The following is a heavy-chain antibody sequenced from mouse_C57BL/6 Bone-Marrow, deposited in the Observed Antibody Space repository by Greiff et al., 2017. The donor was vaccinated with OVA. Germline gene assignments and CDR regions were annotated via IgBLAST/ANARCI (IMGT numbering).Heavy chain of an antibody. CDR2: IYPRSGNT. V-gene: IGHV1-81*01. CDR1: GYTFTSYG. D-gene: IGHD1-1*01. J-gene: IGHJ1*03. CDR3: ARERVITTVVARYFDV. Sequence: QVHVKQSGAELARPGASVKLSCKASGYTFTSYGISWVKQRTGQGLEWIGEIYPRSGNTYYNEKFKGKATLTADKSSSTAYMELRSLTSEDSAVYVCARERVITTVVARYFDVWGTGTTVTVSS.